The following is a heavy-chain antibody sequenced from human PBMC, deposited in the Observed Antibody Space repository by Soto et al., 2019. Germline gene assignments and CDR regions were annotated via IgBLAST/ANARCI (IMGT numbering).Heavy chain of an antibody. Sequence: TLSLTCIVSGGSISSGGYYWSWIRQHPGKGLEWIGYIYYSGSTSYNPSLKSRVTISVDTSKNQFSLKLSPVTAADTAVYYCARDGDRQKYCTNGVCYTDYYYYMDVWGKGTTVTVSS. J-gene: IGHJ6*03. CDR1: GGSISSGGYY. CDR2: IYYSGST. D-gene: IGHD2-8*01. V-gene: IGHV4-31*03. CDR3: ARDGDRQKYCTNGVCYTDYYYYMDV.